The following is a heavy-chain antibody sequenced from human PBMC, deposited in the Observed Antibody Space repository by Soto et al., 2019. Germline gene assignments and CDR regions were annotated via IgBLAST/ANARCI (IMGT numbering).Heavy chain of an antibody. V-gene: IGHV3-48*02. CDR3: ASATGWPDISFHP. J-gene: IGHJ1*01. CDR1: GFSFSSHS. CDR2: ISSTSSII. Sequence: EVQLVESGGGLVQPGGFLRLSCAASGFSFSSHSMNWVRQAPGKGLEWVSYISSTSSIIYYADSVKGRFTTSRDNAKNSLYLQMNSLRDADTAVYYCASATGWPDISFHPWGQGTLVSVSS. D-gene: IGHD3-9*01.